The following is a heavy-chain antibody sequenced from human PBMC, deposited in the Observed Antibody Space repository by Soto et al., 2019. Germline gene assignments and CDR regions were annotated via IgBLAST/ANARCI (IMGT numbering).Heavy chain of an antibody. J-gene: IGHJ4*02. CDR3: ARDRDDYGSGNYYNRIDF. CDR1: GGIFSTYA. CDR2: IIPIFGTP. Sequence: QVQLVQSGAEVKKPGSSVKVSCTASGGIFSTYAISWLRQAPGQGLEWMGGIIPIFGTPNYAQRFQGRVTITAVESTSTAYMELSRLRSEDTAVYYCARDRDDYGSGNYYNRIDFWGQGTLVTVSS. D-gene: IGHD3-10*01. V-gene: IGHV1-69*01.